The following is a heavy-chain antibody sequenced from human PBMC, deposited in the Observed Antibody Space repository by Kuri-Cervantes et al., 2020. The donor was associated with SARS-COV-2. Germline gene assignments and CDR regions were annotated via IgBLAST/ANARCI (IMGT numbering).Heavy chain of an antibody. CDR3: ARELTNWGSGGSAYDAFDI. CDR2: IYHSGST. CDR1: GGSISSGGYY. J-gene: IGHJ3*02. V-gene: IGHV4-30-2*01. D-gene: IGHD7-27*01. Sequence: SCTVSGGSISSGGYYWSWIRQPPGKGLEWIGYIYHSGSTYYNPSLKSRVTISVDRSKNQFSLKLSSVTAADTAVYYCARELTNWGSGGSAYDAFDIWGQGTMVTVSS.